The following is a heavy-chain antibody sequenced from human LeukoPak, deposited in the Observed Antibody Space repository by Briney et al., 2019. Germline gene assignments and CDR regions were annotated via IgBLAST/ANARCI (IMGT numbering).Heavy chain of an antibody. CDR2: IYYSGST. V-gene: IGHV4-59*01. J-gene: IGHJ4*02. CDR1: GGSISSYY. CDR3: ARASIQGPAAGIAG. Sequence: PSETLSLTCTVSGGSISSYYWSWIRQPPGKGLEWIGYIYYSGSTTYNPSLKSRVTISVDTSKNQFSLKLSSVTAADTALYYCARASIQGPAAGIAGWGQGTLVTVSS. D-gene: IGHD6-13*01.